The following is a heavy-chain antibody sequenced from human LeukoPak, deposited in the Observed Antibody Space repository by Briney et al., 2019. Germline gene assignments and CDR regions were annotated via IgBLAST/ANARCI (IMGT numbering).Heavy chain of an antibody. CDR3: AREEDDSGSYYGY. V-gene: IGHV1-69*04. CDR1: VGTFSSYA. J-gene: IGHJ4*02. D-gene: IGHD1-26*01. CDR2: IIPILGIA. Sequence: SVKVSCKASVGTFSSYAISWVRQAPGQGLEWMGRIIPILGIANYAQKFQGRVTITADKSTSTAYMELSSLRSEDTAVYYCAREEDDSGSYYGYWGQGTLATVSS.